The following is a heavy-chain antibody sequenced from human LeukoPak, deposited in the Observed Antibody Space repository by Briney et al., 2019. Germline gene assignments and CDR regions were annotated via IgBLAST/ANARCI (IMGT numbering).Heavy chain of an antibody. Sequence: SETLSLTCTVSGGSISSSAYYWGWIRQPPGKGLEWIGNIYYSGSSYFKPSLKSRVTTSVDTSKNQFSLNLSSVTAADTAVYYCARITMVRGTHAFDIWGQGTMVTVSS. CDR3: ARITMVRGTHAFDI. J-gene: IGHJ3*02. D-gene: IGHD3-10*01. V-gene: IGHV4-39*01. CDR1: GGSISSSAYY. CDR2: IYYSGSS.